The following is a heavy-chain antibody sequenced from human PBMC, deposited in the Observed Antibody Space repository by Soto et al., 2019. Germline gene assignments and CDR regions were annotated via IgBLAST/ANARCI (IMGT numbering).Heavy chain of an antibody. CDR1: SGSISSSGYY. V-gene: IGHV4-39*01. J-gene: IGHJ4*02. CDR3: ARQVSYSDSLRNYFDK. CDR2: IDRSATT. D-gene: IGHD3-3*01. Sequence: QLRLQESGPGLVKPSETLALTCSVSSGSISSSGYYWDWIRQPPGKGLEWIGSIDRSATTYYNPSLKGRVTMSVDTSKNQFSLRLTSVSAADTAVYYCARQVSYSDSLRNYFDKWGQGTLDTVSS.